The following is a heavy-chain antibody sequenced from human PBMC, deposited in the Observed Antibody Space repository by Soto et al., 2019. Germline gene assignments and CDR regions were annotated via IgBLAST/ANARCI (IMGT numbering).Heavy chain of an antibody. CDR2: INHSGST. D-gene: IGHD3-3*01. Sequence: SETLSLTCAVYGGSFSGYYWSWIRQPPGKGLEWIGEINHSGSTNYNPSLKSRVTISVDTSKNQFSLKLSSVTAADTAVYYCARYLTIFGVVNNWFDPWGQGTLVTAPQ. CDR1: GGSFSGYY. J-gene: IGHJ5*02. CDR3: ARYLTIFGVVNNWFDP. V-gene: IGHV4-34*01.